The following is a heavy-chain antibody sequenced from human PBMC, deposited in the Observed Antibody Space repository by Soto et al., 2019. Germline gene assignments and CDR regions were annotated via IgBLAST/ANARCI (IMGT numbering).Heavy chain of an antibody. CDR3: AKGSSRYCSGGSCYRLYYFDY. CDR1: GFTFSSDA. V-gene: IGHV3-23*01. Sequence: GGSLRLSCAASGFTFSSDAMSWVRQAPGKGLEWVSAISGSGGSTYYADSVKGRFTISRDNSKNTLYLQMNSLRAEDTAVYYCAKGSSRYCSGGSCYRLYYFDYWGQGTLVTV. CDR2: ISGSGGST. D-gene: IGHD2-15*01. J-gene: IGHJ4*02.